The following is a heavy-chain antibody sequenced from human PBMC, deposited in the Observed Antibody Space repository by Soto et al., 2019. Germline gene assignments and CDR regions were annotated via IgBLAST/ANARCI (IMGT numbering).Heavy chain of an antibody. Sequence: QVQLVESGGCVVQPGRSLRLSCAASGFTFSRYGMHWVRQAPGKGLEWVAVISYDGSNKYYADSVKGRFTISRDNSKNTLNLQMNSLRAEDTAVYYCAKDRGGGWGQGTLVTVSS. J-gene: IGHJ4*02. V-gene: IGHV3-30*18. CDR3: AKDRGGG. CDR2: ISYDGSNK. CDR1: GFTFSRYG.